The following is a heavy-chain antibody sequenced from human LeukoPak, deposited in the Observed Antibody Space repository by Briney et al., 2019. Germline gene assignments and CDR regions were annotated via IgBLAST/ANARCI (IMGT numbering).Heavy chain of an antibody. CDR2: ITGGATST. CDR1: GFTFRNHA. J-gene: IGHJ5*02. V-gene: IGHV3-23*01. Sequence: GRSLRLSCVASGFTFRNHAFEWVRQAPGKGLEWVSAITGGATSTYYANSVKGRFTISRDNSKNTLYLQMNSLRAEDTAVYYCAKDRGTSSWYGVGFDPWGQGTLVTVTS. CDR3: AKDRGTSSWYGVGFDP. D-gene: IGHD6-13*01.